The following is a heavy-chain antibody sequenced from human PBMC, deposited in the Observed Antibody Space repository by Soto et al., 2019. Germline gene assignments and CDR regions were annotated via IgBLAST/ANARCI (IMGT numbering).Heavy chain of an antibody. Sequence: WTGIRQHPVKGLEWMGHIYYSGSSSYNPSLKSRLTISIDTSKNQFSLKLTSVTAADMAVYYCARDGDYFGSGSPPLLSKWGQGTLVTVSS. D-gene: IGHD3-10*01. CDR2: IYYSGSS. J-gene: IGHJ4*02. V-gene: IGHV4-31*02. CDR3: ARDGDYFGSGSPPLLSK.